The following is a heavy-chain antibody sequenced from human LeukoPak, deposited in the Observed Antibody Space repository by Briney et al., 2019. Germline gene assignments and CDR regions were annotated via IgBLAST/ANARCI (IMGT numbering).Heavy chain of an antibody. CDR1: GGSINSYY. CDR2: IYYSGST. Sequence: SETLSLTCTVSGGSINSYYWSWIRQPPGKGLEWIGYIYYSGSTNYNPSLKSRVTISVDTSKNQFSLKLSSVTAADTAVHYCARDASGSYLSWFDPWGQGTLVTVSS. CDR3: ARDASGSYLSWFDP. J-gene: IGHJ5*02. D-gene: IGHD3-10*01. V-gene: IGHV4-59*12.